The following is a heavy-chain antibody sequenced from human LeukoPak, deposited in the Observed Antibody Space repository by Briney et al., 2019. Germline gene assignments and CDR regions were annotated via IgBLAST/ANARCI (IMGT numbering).Heavy chain of an antibody. D-gene: IGHD3-9*01. J-gene: IGHJ4*02. V-gene: IGHV3-7*01. CDR3: ARFPERYYFDY. CDR1: GFTFSSYW. Sequence: GGSLRLFCAASGFTFSSYWMSWVRQAPGKGLEWVANIKLDGSEKYYVDSVKGRFTISRDNAKNSLYLQMNNLRAEDTAVYYCARFPERYYFDYWGQGTLVTVSS. CDR2: IKLDGSEK.